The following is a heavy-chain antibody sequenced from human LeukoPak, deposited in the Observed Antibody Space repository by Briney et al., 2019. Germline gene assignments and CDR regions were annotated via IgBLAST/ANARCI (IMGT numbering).Heavy chain of an antibody. Sequence: SKTLSLTCTVSGGSISSYYWSWIRQPPGKGLEWIGYIYYSGSTNYNPSLKSRVTISVDTSKNQFSLKLSSVTAADTAVYYCARGGVVVAATRALDYWGQGTLVTVSS. J-gene: IGHJ4*02. CDR2: IYYSGST. CDR3: ARGGVVVAATRALDY. V-gene: IGHV4-59*01. D-gene: IGHD2-15*01. CDR1: GGSISSYY.